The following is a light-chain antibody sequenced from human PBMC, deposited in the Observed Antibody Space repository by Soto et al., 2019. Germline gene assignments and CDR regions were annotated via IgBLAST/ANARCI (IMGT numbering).Light chain of an antibody. CDR2: GAS. Sequence: EMVLTQSPGTLSLSPGERATLSCRASRTVSSSYLAWYQQKPGQAPRLLIYGASSRATGIPDRFSGSGSGTAFSLTFSRLEPEDLPVYYCQQYGSSPYTFGQGTKLEIK. CDR3: QQYGSSPYT. J-gene: IGKJ2*01. CDR1: RTVSSSY. V-gene: IGKV3-20*01.